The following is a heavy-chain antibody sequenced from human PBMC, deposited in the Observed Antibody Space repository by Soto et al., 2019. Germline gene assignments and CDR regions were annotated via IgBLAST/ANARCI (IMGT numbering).Heavy chain of an antibody. CDR3: ARAVGPFDY. J-gene: IGHJ4*02. V-gene: IGHV3-33*01. CDR1: GFIFSTYG. CDR2: IWYDGSNK. Sequence: QVQLVESGGGVVQPGRSPRLSCAASGFIFSTYGMHWVRQAPGKGLEWVAVIWYDGSNKYYADSVKGRFIISRDNSESTLYLQMHSLRAVDTAVYYCARAVGPFDYWGQGTLVTVSS. D-gene: IGHD3-3*01.